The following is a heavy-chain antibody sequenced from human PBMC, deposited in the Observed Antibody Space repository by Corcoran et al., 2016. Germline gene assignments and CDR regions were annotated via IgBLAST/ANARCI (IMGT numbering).Heavy chain of an antibody. CDR3: AKEGGATTPYYFDY. V-gene: IGHV3-43D*03. Sequence: EVQLVESGGVVVQPGGSLRLSCAASGFTFDDYAMHWVRQAPGKGLEWVSLISWDGGSTYYADSVKGRFTISRDNSKNSLYLQMNSLRAEDTALYYCAKEGGATTPYYFDYWGQGTLVTVSS. CDR2: ISWDGGST. D-gene: IGHD1-26*01. J-gene: IGHJ4*02. CDR1: GFTFDDYA.